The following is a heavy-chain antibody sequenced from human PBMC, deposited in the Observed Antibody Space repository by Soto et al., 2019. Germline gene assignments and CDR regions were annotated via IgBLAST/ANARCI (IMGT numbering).Heavy chain of an antibody. Sequence: SLNLSCAASGGPSISDAMSWLRHAPAQGLEWMGGIIPIFGTANYAQKFQGRVTITADESTSTAYMELSSLRSEDTAVYYCAREPPRYSYGYSGGPTNWFDPWGQGTLVTVSS. CDR2: IIPIFGTA. CDR1: GGPSISDA. CDR3: AREPPRYSYGYSGGPTNWFDP. J-gene: IGHJ5*02. V-gene: IGHV1-69*01. D-gene: IGHD5-18*01.